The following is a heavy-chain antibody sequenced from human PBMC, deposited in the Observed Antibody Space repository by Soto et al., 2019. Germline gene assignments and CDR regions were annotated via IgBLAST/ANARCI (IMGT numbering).Heavy chain of an antibody. D-gene: IGHD2-2*02. V-gene: IGHV3-21*01. CDR2: ISSGSSVI. J-gene: IGHJ3*02. Sequence: EVQLVESGGGLVKPGEALRLSCVASESTFRSYSMNWVRQAPGRGLEWVSIISSGSSVIFYADSMKGRFTISRDNAKNSLYLQMNSLRAEDTAVYYCARGGRGYTKDDTFDIWGQGTMVTVSS. CDR1: ESTFRSYS. CDR3: ARGGRGYTKDDTFDI.